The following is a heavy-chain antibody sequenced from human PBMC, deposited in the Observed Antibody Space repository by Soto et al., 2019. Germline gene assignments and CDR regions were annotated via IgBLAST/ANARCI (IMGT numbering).Heavy chain of an antibody. J-gene: IGHJ2*01. Sequence: QVQLQESGPGLVKPSQTLSLTCTVSGGSISSGDYYWSWIRQPPGKGLEWIGYIYYSGSTYYNPSLKSRVTISVDTSKNQFSLKLSSVTAADTAVYYCARDIYDSSGYYYPSYWYFDLWGRGTLVTVSS. CDR2: IYYSGST. V-gene: IGHV4-30-4*01. D-gene: IGHD3-22*01. CDR1: GGSISSGDYY. CDR3: ARDIYDSSGYYYPSYWYFDL.